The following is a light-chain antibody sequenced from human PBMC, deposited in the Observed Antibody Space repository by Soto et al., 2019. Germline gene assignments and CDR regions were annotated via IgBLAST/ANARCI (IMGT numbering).Light chain of an antibody. J-gene: IGKJ5*01. CDR3: QQRSNWEIT. CDR2: DAS. V-gene: IGKV3-11*01. CDR1: LSVNTF. Sequence: IVLTQSPATLSLSPGEAATLSCRASLSVNTFLAWYQQKPGQAPRLLIYDASNRATGIPPRFSGSGSGTAFTLTISSLEREDFVFYSCQQRSNWEITFGQGTLLEMK.